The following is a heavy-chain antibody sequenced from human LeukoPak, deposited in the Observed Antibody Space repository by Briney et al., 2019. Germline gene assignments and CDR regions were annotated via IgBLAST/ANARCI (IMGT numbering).Heavy chain of an antibody. Sequence: SETLSLTCTVSGGSISSYYWSWIRQPPGKGLEWIGYIYYSGSTNYNPSLKSRVTISVDTSKNQFSLKLSSVTAADTAVYYCARFGGERYCSSTSCSDVWGKGTTVTVSS. D-gene: IGHD2-2*01. V-gene: IGHV4-59*01. J-gene: IGHJ6*04. CDR3: ARFGGERYCSSTSCSDV. CDR1: GGSISSYY. CDR2: IYYSGST.